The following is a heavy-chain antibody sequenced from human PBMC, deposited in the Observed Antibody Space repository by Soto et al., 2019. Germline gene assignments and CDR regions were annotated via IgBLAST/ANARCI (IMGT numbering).Heavy chain of an antibody. V-gene: IGHV4-59*01. J-gene: IGHJ6*02. D-gene: IGHD6-13*01. CDR2: TYYSGST. CDR1: GGSISSYY. CDR3: ARSGDPYSSPPPYYYYGMDV. Sequence: SETLSLTCTVSGGSISSYYWSWLRRPPGKGLEWIGYTYYSGSTNYNPSLKSRVTISVDTSKNQFSLKLSSVTAADTAVYYCARSGDPYSSPPPYYYYGMDVWGQGTTVTVSS.